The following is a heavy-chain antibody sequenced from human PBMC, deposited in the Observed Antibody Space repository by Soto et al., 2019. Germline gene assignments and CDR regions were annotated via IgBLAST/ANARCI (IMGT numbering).Heavy chain of an antibody. J-gene: IGHJ4*02. CDR2: IYYSGST. Sequence: SETLSLTCTVSGGSISSGGYYWSWIRQHPGKGLEWIGYIYYSGSTYYNPSLKSRVTISVDTSKNQFSLKLSSVTAADTAVYYCARDGPSGSYGLGGFDYWGQGTLVTVSS. CDR1: GGSISSGGYY. V-gene: IGHV4-31*03. CDR3: ARDGPSGSYGLGGFDY. D-gene: IGHD1-26*01.